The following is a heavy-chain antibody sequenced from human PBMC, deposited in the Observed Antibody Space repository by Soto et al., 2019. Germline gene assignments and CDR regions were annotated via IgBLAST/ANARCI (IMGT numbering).Heavy chain of an antibody. CDR1: GGSISSYY. V-gene: IGHV4-4*07. J-gene: IGHJ5*02. CDR3: ARGGQWPGYNWFDP. Sequence: QVQLQESGPGLVKPSETLSLTCTVSGGSISSYYWSWIRQPAGKGLEWIGRIYTSGSTNYNPSLKSRVTMSVDTSKNQFSLKLSSVTAADTAVYYCARGGQWPGYNWFDPWGQGTLVTVSS. CDR2: IYTSGST. D-gene: IGHD6-19*01.